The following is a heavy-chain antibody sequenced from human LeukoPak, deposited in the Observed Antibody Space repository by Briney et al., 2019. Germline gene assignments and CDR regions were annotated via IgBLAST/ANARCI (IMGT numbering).Heavy chain of an antibody. CDR2: IYYSGST. CDR3: ARAPAAVAGSFRARYFDY. J-gene: IGHJ4*02. Sequence: SETLSLTCTVSGGSISSSSYYWGWIRQPPGKGLEWIGSIYYSGSTYYNPSLKSRVTISVDTSKKQFSLKLSSVTAADTAVYYCARAPAAVAGSFRARYFDYWGQGTLVTVSS. V-gene: IGHV4-39*07. D-gene: IGHD6-19*01. CDR1: GGSISSSSYY.